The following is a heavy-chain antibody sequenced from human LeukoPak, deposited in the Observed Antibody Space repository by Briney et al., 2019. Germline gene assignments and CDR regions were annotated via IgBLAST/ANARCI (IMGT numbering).Heavy chain of an antibody. CDR3: ARVLKPGILLFDY. CDR2: IYSGGST. Sequence: GGSLRLSCAASGFTVSSNYMSWVRQAPGKGLEWVSVIYSGGSTYYADSVKGRFTISRDNSKNTLYLQMNSLRAEDTAVYYCARVLKPGILLFDYWGQGTLVTVSS. V-gene: IGHV3-53*01. J-gene: IGHJ4*02. D-gene: IGHD6-13*01. CDR1: GFTVSSNY.